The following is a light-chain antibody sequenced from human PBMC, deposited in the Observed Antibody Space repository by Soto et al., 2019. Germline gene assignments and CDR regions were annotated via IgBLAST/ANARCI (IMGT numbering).Light chain of an antibody. CDR1: TSNIWSGYD. J-gene: IGLJ2*01. CDR3: QSYDNSLSGWV. Sequence: QSVLTQPPSVSGAPGQGVTISCTGSTSNIWSGYDVHWYQQVPGLSPKLLIYANINRPSGVPDRFSGSKSGTSASLAITGLQAEDEADYYCQSYDNSLSGWVFGGGTKLTVL. V-gene: IGLV1-40*01. CDR2: ANI.